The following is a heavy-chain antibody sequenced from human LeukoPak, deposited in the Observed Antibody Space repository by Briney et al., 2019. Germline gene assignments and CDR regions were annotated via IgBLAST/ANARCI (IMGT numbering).Heavy chain of an antibody. V-gene: IGHV3-23*01. CDR3: AKEEGSSWYDRYYYYMDV. CDR1: GFTFSTYA. Sequence: PGGSLRLSCAASGFTFSTYAMNWVRQAPGKGLEWVSSISSSGGSTYYADSVKGRFTISRDNSKNTLYLQMNSLRAEDTAVYYCAKEEGSSWYDRYYYYMDVWGKGTTVTVSS. J-gene: IGHJ6*03. D-gene: IGHD6-13*01. CDR2: ISSSGGST.